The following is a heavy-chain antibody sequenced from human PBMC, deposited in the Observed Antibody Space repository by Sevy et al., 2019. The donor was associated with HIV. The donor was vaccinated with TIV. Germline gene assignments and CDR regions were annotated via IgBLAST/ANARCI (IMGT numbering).Heavy chain of an antibody. D-gene: IGHD6-19*01. CDR3: ARQSWYISGWFWFDP. CDR2: IYYTGNT. J-gene: IGHJ5*02. Sequence: SETLSLTCSVSGGSISSTSYYWGWIRQPPGKGLEWIGTIYYTGNTYYNPSLKSRVTISVDTSKNRFSLKLSSVTAADTAVYYCARQSWYISGWFWFDPWGQGTLVTVSS. CDR1: GGSISSTSYY. V-gene: IGHV4-39*01.